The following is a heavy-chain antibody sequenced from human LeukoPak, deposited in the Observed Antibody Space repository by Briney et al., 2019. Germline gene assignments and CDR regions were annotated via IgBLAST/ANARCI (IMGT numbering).Heavy chain of an antibody. J-gene: IGHJ6*02. Sequence: GGSLRLSCAASGFTFSSYGMHWVRQAPGKGLEWVAVIWYDGSNKYYADSVKGRFTISRDNSKNTLYLQMNSLRAEDTAVYYCARDCGGSCPGEVAYYYYGMDVWGQGTTVTVSS. CDR2: IWYDGSNK. D-gene: IGHD2-15*01. V-gene: IGHV3-33*01. CDR1: GFTFSSYG. CDR3: ARDCGGSCPGEVAYYYYGMDV.